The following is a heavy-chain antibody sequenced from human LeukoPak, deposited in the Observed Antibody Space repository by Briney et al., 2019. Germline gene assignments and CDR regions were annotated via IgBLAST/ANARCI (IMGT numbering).Heavy chain of an antibody. CDR3: AKGAAGPQGH. Sequence: PGGPLRLSCAASGFTFDDYAMHWVRQAPGKGLEWVSGISWNRGSIGYADSVKGRFTISRDNAKSSLYLQMNSLRAEDTALYYCAKGAAGPQGHWGQGTLVTVSS. CDR1: GFTFDDYA. D-gene: IGHD6-13*01. CDR2: ISWNRGSI. J-gene: IGHJ4*02. V-gene: IGHV3-9*01.